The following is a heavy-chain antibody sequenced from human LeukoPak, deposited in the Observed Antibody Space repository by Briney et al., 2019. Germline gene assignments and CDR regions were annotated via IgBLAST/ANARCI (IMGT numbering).Heavy chain of an antibody. D-gene: IGHD2-2*01. CDR3: ARGGGRYCSSTSCYHDAFDI. CDR1: GGSISSGGFS. V-gene: IGHV4-31*03. J-gene: IGHJ3*02. Sequence: SQTLSLTCTVSGGSISSGGFSWSWIRQHPGKGLEWIGYIYYSGSTYYNPSLKSRVTISVDTSKNQFSLKLSSVTAADTAVYYCARGGGRYCSSTSCYHDAFDIWGQGTMVTVSS. CDR2: IYYSGST.